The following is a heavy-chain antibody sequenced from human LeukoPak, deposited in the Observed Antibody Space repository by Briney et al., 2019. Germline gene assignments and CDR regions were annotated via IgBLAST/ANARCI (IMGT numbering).Heavy chain of an antibody. Sequence: GGSLRLSRAASGFTVSSNYMSWVRQAPGKGLEWVSVIYSGGSTYYADSVKGRFTISRDNSKNTLYLQMNSLRAEDTAIYYCARDRGILPYGMDVWGQGTTVTVSS. J-gene: IGHJ6*02. CDR1: GFTVSSNY. D-gene: IGHD3-16*01. V-gene: IGHV3-66*01. CDR2: IYSGGST. CDR3: ARDRGILPYGMDV.